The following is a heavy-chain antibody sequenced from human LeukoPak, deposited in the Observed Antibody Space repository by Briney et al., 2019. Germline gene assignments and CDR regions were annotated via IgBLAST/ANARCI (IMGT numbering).Heavy chain of an antibody. J-gene: IGHJ4*02. Sequence: GGSLRLSCAASGITFSSYAMSWVRQAPGKGLEWVSAIRGSGGTTYYADSVKGRFTISRDNSKNTLYLQMNSLRAEDTAVYYCANDRHTISGGYFDYWGQGTLVTVSS. D-gene: IGHD3-10*01. CDR1: GITFSSYA. CDR3: ANDRHTISGGYFDY. V-gene: IGHV3-23*01. CDR2: IRGSGGTT.